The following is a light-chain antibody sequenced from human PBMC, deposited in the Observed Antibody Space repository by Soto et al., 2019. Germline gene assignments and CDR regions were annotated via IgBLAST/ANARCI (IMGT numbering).Light chain of an antibody. J-gene: IGKJ4*01. CDR2: DAS. CDR3: QPRSNLPLT. CDR1: QSVSSY. V-gene: IGKV3-11*01. Sequence: EIVLTQSPATLSLSPGERATLSCRASQSVSSYLAWYQQKPGQAPRLLIYDASNRATGVPARFSGSGSGTDFTLTISSLEPEDFAVSYCQPRSNLPLTFGGGTKVEIK.